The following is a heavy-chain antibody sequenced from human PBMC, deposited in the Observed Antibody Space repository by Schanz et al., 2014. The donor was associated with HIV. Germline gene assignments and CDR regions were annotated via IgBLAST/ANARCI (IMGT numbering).Heavy chain of an antibody. V-gene: IGHV4-31*03. D-gene: IGHD2-21*02. Sequence: QVQLQESGPGLVKPSQTLSLTCTVSGDSISSGGYYWSWIRQHPGKGLEWIGYIYYSGNTYYNPSLKSRVAISVDTSKSQFSRSLGSVTAADPAIYFCARGSSGGDSAAEYFRHWGQGTLVTVSS. CDR3: ARGSSGGDSAAEYFRH. J-gene: IGHJ1*01. CDR2: IYYSGNT. CDR1: GDSISSGGYY.